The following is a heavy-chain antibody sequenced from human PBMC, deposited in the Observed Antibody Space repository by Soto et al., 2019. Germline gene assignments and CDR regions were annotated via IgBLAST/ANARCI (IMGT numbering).Heavy chain of an antibody. D-gene: IGHD3-16*01. CDR2: ISSYGSDT. CDR1: GFTFSRYW. Sequence: EVQLVESGGGLVLPGGSLRLSCAASGFTFSRYWMHWVRQAPGKGLVWVSRISSYGSDTHYADSVKGRFTISRDNAKNTLYLQMNSLRADHTAVYYCASNYAYAEGYYWYGIDVWGQGTTVSVS. V-gene: IGHV3-74*01. J-gene: IGHJ6*02. CDR3: ASNYAYAEGYYWYGIDV.